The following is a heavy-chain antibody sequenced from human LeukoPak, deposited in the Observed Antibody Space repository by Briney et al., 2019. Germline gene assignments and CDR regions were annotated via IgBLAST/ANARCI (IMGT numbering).Heavy chain of an antibody. CDR1: GGSISTYY. CDR2: IYYSGST. J-gene: IGHJ4*02. V-gene: IGHV4-59*08. D-gene: IGHD3-10*01. CDR3: ARLSARGSIINFDY. Sequence: SETLSLTCTVSGGSISTYYWSWIRQSPGKGLEWIGYIYYSGSTNYNPSLKSRVTISVDTSKNQFSLKLSSVTAADTAMYYCARLSARGSIINFDYWGQGTLVTVSS.